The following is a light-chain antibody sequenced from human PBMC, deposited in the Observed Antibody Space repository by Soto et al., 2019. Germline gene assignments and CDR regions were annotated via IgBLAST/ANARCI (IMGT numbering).Light chain of an antibody. CDR1: TSDVGRYNL. V-gene: IGLV2-23*01. J-gene: IGLJ2*01. CDR2: EDI. Sequence: QSALTQPASVSGSPGQSITISCTGTTSDVGRYNLVSWYQQYPGKAPRLMIYEDIERPSGVSTRFSGSNSGNTASLTISGLQTEDEADYYCCSYAGGTSVVFGGGTQLTVL. CDR3: CSYAGGTSVV.